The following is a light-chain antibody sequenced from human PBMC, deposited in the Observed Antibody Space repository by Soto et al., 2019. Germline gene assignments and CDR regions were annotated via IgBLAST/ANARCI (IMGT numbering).Light chain of an antibody. CDR1: QRISSTF. Sequence: EIVLTQSPGTLSLSPGERASLSCRASQRISSTFLAWYKQKPGQAPRLLIYGTYSSATGIPDRFSGSGSGTDITLTISRLADEDFAMYYCQQCGGSPTFGQVNKVEVK. V-gene: IGKV3-20*01. CDR2: GTY. CDR3: QQCGGSPT. J-gene: IGKJ1*01.